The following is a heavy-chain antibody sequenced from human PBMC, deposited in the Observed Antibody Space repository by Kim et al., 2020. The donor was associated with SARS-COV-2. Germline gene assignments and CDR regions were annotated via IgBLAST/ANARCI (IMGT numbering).Heavy chain of an antibody. CDR1: GFTFSSYG. D-gene: IGHD3-22*01. V-gene: IGHV3-33*06. J-gene: IGHJ4*02. CDR3: AKDKYYDSSGYTFDY. CDR2: IWYDGSNK. Sequence: GGSLRLSCAASGFTFSSYGMHWVRQAPGKGLEWVAVIWYDGSNKYYADSVKGRFTISRDNSKNTLYLQMNSLRAEDTAVYYCAKDKYYDSSGYTFDYWGQGTLVTVSS.